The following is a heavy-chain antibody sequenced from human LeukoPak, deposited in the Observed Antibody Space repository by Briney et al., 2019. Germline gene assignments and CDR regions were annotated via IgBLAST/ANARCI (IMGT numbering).Heavy chain of an antibody. J-gene: IGHJ4*02. CDR3: ARGISSSNFDY. D-gene: IGHD6-6*01. CDR2: IKPDGSEN. Sequence: GGSLRLSCAASGFIFNHYWMTWVRHTPGKGLECVASIKPDGSENYYVDSVKGRFTISRDNAKNSLYLQMNSLRAEDTAVYYCARGISSSNFDYWGQGTLVTVSS. V-gene: IGHV3-7*01. CDR1: GFIFNHYW.